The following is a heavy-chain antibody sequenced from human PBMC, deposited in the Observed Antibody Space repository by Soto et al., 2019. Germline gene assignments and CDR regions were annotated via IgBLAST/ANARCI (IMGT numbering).Heavy chain of an antibody. CDR3: ARPLNYYGSGSCLGY. J-gene: IGHJ4*02. CDR2: ISAYNGNT. Sequence: QVQMVQSGAEVKKPGASVKVSCKASGYTFTSYGISWVRQAPGQGLEWMGWISAYNGNTNSAPKLQGRVTMTTDTSTSTAYMALRSLRSDDTAVYYCARPLNYYGSGSCLGYWGQGTLVTVSS. CDR1: GYTFTSYG. V-gene: IGHV1-18*04. D-gene: IGHD3-10*01.